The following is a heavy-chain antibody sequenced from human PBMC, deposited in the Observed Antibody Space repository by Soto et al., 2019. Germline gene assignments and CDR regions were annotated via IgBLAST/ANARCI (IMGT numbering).Heavy chain of an antibody. CDR1: GGSVSSQY. J-gene: IGHJ4*02. CDR3: ASQDYDKSVYYFEY. D-gene: IGHD3-22*01. V-gene: IGHV4-4*07. Sequence: QVEMQESGPGLLKPSETLSLTCTVSGGSVSSQYWSWIRQPAGKGLEWIGRIYNGGIPLIHPSLESRFALSLDTSKNQFSLTLSSVTAADKAIYYCASQDYDKSVYYFEYWGRGTLVTVSS. CDR2: IYNGGIP.